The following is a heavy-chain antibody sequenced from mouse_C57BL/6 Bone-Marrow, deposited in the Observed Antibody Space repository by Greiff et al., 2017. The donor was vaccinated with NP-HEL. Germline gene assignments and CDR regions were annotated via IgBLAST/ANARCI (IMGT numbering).Heavy chain of an antibody. CDR1: GYTFTSYW. D-gene: IGHD2-3*01. J-gene: IGHJ3*01. CDR3: ARVSAWNDGRFAY. Sequence: QVQLQQPGAELVRPGSSVKLSCKASGYTFTSYWMHWVKQRPIQGLEWIGNIDPSDSETHYNQKFKDKATLTVDKSSSTAYMQLSSLTSEDSAVYYCARVSAWNDGRFAYWGQGTLVTVSA. CDR2: IDPSDSET. V-gene: IGHV1-52*01.